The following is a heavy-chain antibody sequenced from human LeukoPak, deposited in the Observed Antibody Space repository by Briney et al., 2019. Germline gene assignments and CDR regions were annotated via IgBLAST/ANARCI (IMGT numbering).Heavy chain of an antibody. D-gene: IGHD4-23*01. Sequence: GGSLRLSCAASGFTFSSYWMSWVRQAPGKGLEWVANIKQDGCEKYYVDSVKGRFTISRDNAKNSLYLQMNSLRAEDTAVYYCAKDGEPPTTVVTPGGEPPTYYGMDVWGQGTTVTVSS. CDR1: GFTFSSYW. CDR2: IKQDGCEK. V-gene: IGHV3-7*01. CDR3: AKDGEPPTTVVTPGGEPPTYYGMDV. J-gene: IGHJ6*02.